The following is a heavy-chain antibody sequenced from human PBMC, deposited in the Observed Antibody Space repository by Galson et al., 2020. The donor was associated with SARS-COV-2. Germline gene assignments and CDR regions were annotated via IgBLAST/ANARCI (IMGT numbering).Heavy chain of an antibody. CDR3: ARESRWELDVDH. Sequence: SQTLSLTCTVSGGSISSGSYYWSWIRQPAGKGLEWIGRIYTSGSTNYNPSLKSRVTISVDTSKNQFSLKLSSVTAADTAVYYCARESRWELDVDHWGQGTLVTVSA. CDR2: IYTSGST. V-gene: IGHV4-61*02. D-gene: IGHD1-26*01. J-gene: IGHJ4*02. CDR1: GGSISSGSYY.